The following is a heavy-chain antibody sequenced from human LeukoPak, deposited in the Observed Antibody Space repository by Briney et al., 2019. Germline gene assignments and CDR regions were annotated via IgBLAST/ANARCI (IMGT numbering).Heavy chain of an antibody. CDR3: ARSYSSSWLDY. D-gene: IGHD6-13*01. CDR2: ISSSSTI. V-gene: IGHV3-48*01. J-gene: IGHJ4*02. CDR1: GFTFSSYS. Sequence: GGSLRLSCAASGFTFSSYSMNWVRQAPGKGLEWVSYISSSSTIYYADSVKGRFTISRDNAKNSLYLQMNSLRAEDTAVYYCARSYSSSWLDYWGQGTLVTVSS.